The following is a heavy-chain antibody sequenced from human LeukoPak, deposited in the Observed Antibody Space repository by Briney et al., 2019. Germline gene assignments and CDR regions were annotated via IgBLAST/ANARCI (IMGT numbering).Heavy chain of an antibody. V-gene: IGHV5-51*01. Sequence: PGESLKISCKGSGYSFTSYWIGWVRQMPGKGLEWRGIIYPGDSDTRYSPSFQGQVTISADKSIRTAYLQWSSLKASDTAMYYCARHLGYYDSSGYSHHYYYYMDVWGKGTTVTVSS. CDR2: IYPGDSDT. D-gene: IGHD3-22*01. CDR1: GYSFTSYW. J-gene: IGHJ6*03. CDR3: ARHLGYYDSSGYSHHYYYYMDV.